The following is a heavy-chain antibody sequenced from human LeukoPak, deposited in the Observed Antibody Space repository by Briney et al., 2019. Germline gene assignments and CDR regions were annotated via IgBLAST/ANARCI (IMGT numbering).Heavy chain of an antibody. CDR1: GYSFTSYW. Sequence: GESLKISCKGSGYSFTSYWIGWVRQMPGKGLEWMGIIYPGDSDTRYSPSFQGQVTISADKSISTAYLQWSSLKASDTAMYYCARLPLPSAPGEQWLVFDYWGQGTLVTVSS. CDR2: IYPGDSDT. J-gene: IGHJ4*02. D-gene: IGHD6-19*01. CDR3: ARLPLPSAPGEQWLVFDY. V-gene: IGHV5-51*01.